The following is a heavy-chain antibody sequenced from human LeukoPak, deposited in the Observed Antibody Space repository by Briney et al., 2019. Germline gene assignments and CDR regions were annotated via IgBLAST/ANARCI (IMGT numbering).Heavy chain of an antibody. CDR1: GFTFRTYA. V-gene: IGHV3-21*01. CDR3: AREEPGDLGQAFHY. D-gene: IGHD7-27*01. Sequence: GGSLRLPCATSGFTFRTYAMNWVRQAPGKGLEWISSMGGSGTSIYYADSVKGRFTISRDNAKNSLYLQMNSLRVDDTAVYYCAREEPGDLGQAFHYWGQGTLVTVSS. CDR2: MGGSGTSI. J-gene: IGHJ4*02.